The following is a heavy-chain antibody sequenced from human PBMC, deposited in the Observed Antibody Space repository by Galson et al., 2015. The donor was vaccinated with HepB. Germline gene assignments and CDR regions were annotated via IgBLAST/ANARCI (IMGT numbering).Heavy chain of an antibody. D-gene: IGHD1-20*01. CDR3: AKSDITVDNAFDI. J-gene: IGHJ3*02. V-gene: IGHV3-30*18. Sequence: SLRLSCAASGFTFSSYGMHWVRQAPGKGLEWVAVISYDGSNKYYADSVKGRFTISRDNSKNTLYLQMNSLRAEDTAVYYCAKSDITVDNAFDIWGQGTMVAVSS. CDR1: GFTFSSYG. CDR2: ISYDGSNK.